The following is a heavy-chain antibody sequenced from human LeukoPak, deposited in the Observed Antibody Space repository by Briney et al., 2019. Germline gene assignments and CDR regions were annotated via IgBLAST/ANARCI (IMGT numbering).Heavy chain of an antibody. D-gene: IGHD3-3*01. J-gene: IGHJ4*02. V-gene: IGHV3-7*01. Sequence: GSLRLSCAASRFTLSTYWMSWVRQAPGKGLEWVAHIKQDGSQEYYVDSVRGRFTISRDSAKNSLYLQMNSLRAEDTAVYYCARGVPYDSWSGPHYSDYWGQGTLVTVSS. CDR3: ARGVPYDSWSGPHYSDY. CDR2: IKQDGSQE. CDR1: RFTLSTYW.